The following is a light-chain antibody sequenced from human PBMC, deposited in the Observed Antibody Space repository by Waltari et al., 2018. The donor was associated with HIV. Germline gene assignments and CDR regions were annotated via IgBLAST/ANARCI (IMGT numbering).Light chain of an antibody. J-gene: IGKJ1*01. CDR1: QSILFSTTNSNY. Sequence: DIVLTQSPDSLSVSLGERATINCKASQSILFSTTNSNYLAWYQQKPGHPPKLLISWASGRRSGVPDRFSGSGSGTEFTLTISSLQPDDFATYYCQQYNSYSRTFGQGTKVEIK. CDR3: QQYNSYSRT. V-gene: IGKV4-1*01. CDR2: WAS.